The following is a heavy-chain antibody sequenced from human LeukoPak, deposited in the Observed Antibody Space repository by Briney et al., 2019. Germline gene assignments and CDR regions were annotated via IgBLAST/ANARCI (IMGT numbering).Heavy chain of an antibody. D-gene: IGHD3-3*01. CDR3: ATGQGPCYDFWSGYYRVPFDY. J-gene: IGHJ4*02. V-gene: IGHV1-69*05. CDR1: GGTFSSYA. Sequence: SVKVSCKASGGTFSSYAISWVRQAPGQGLEWMGGIIPIFGTANYAQKFQGRVTITTDESTSTAYMELSSLRSEDTAVYYCATGQGPCYDFWSGYYRVPFDYWGQGTLVTVSS. CDR2: IIPIFGTA.